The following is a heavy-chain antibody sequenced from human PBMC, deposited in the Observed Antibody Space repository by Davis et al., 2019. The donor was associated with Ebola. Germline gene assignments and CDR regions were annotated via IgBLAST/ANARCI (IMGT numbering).Heavy chain of an antibody. V-gene: IGHV4-30-4*07. J-gene: IGHJ4*02. D-gene: IGHD4-17*01. CDR1: GGSISSGGYS. Sequence: LRLSCAVSGGSISSGGYSWSWIRQPPGKGLEWIGYIYYSGSTYYNPSLKSRVTISVDTSKNQFSLKLSSVTAADTAVYYCARARTTVTTRIFDYWGQGTLVTVSS. CDR2: IYYSGST. CDR3: ARARTTVTTRIFDY.